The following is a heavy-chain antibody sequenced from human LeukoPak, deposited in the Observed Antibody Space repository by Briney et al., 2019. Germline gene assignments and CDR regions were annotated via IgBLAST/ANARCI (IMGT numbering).Heavy chain of an antibody. D-gene: IGHD6-19*01. CDR3: ARDSRGWRSIFDY. J-gene: IGHJ4*02. Sequence: SQTLSLTCALSGDSLSSNSAAWDWIRQSPSRGLEWLVRTYYRSKWYSDYAVSVKSPLTINPDTSKNQFSLQLNSVTPEDTAVYYCARDSRGWRSIFDYWGQGTLVSVSS. CDR2: TYYRSKWYS. CDR1: GDSLSSNSAA. V-gene: IGHV6-1*01.